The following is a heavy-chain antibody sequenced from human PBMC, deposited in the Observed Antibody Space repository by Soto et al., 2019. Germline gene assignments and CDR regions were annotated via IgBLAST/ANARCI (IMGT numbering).Heavy chain of an antibody. D-gene: IGHD5-18*01. J-gene: IGHJ5*02. CDR3: ARMLWSNWFDP. V-gene: IGHV4-31*03. CDR1: GASISSDENY. CDR2: IYKSGST. Sequence: QVQLQESGPGLVKPSETLSLTCTVSGASISSDENYWTWIRQRPGKGLEWIGHIYKSGSTYYFPSLRSRLTIYVDTSKNQFSLKLSSVTAADTAVYYCARMLWSNWFDPWGQGTLVTVSS.